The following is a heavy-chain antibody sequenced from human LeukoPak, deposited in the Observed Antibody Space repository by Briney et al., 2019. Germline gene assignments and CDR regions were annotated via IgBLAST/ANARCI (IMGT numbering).Heavy chain of an antibody. J-gene: IGHJ4*02. D-gene: IGHD5-18*01. CDR3: ARDRGGYTYSHDY. CDR2: IYYSGST. Sequence: SETLSLTCTVSGGSISSGGYYWSWIRQHPGKGLEWIGYIYYSGSTYYNPSLKSRVTISVDTSKNQLSLKLNFVTAADTAVYYCARDRGGYTYSHDYWGQGTLVTVSS. V-gene: IGHV4-31*03. CDR1: GGSISSGGYY.